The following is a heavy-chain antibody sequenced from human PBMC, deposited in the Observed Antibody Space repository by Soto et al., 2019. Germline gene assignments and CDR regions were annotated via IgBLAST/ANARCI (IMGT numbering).Heavy chain of an antibody. CDR3: GNYIYPPDAFDI. CDR1: GGSISSGGYY. V-gene: IGHV4-31*03. D-gene: IGHD3-16*01. J-gene: IGHJ3*02. Sequence: SETLSLTCTVSGGSISSGGYYWSWIRQHPGKGLEWIGYIYYSGSTYYNTSLKSRVTISVDTSKNQFSLKLSSVTAADTVVYYCGNYIYPPDAFDIWGQGTMVTDSS. CDR2: IYYSGST.